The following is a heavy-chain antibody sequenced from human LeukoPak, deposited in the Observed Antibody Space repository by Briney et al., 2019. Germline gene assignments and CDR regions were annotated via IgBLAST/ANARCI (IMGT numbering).Heavy chain of an antibody. CDR3: ARHAHSGYETDY. V-gene: IGHV4-59*01. J-gene: IGHJ4*02. CDR2: IYYSGST. CDR1: GGSLSSYY. D-gene: IGHD5-12*01. Sequence: SETLSLTCTVSGGSLSSYYWSWIRQPPGKGLEWIGYIYYSGSTNYNPSLKSRVTISVDTSKNQFSLKLSSVTAADTAVYYCARHAHSGYETDYWGQGTLVTVSS.